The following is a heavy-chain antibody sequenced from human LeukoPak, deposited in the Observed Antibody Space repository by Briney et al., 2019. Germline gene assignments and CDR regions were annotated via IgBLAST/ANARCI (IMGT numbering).Heavy chain of an antibody. V-gene: IGHV4-61*02. CDR3: ASSEWELLESGGGFDP. J-gene: IGHJ5*02. Sequence: PSQTLSLTCTVSGGSISSGSYYWSWIRQPAGKGLEWIGRIYTSGSTNYNPSLKSRVTISVDTSKNQFSLKLSSVTAADTAVYYCASSEWELLESGGGFDPWGQGTLVTVSS. D-gene: IGHD1-26*01. CDR2: IYTSGST. CDR1: GGSISSGSYY.